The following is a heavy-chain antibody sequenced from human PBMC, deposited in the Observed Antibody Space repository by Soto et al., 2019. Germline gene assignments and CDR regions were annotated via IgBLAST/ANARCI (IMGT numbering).Heavy chain of an antibody. CDR2: IYYSGST. J-gene: IGHJ4*02. Sequence: SETLSLTCTVSGGSISSYDLSWIRQPPGKGLEWIGYIYYSGSTNYNPSLKSRVTISVDTSKNQFSLKLSSVTAADTAVYYCARRVDYVWGSYRYSPYFDYWGQGTLVTVSS. D-gene: IGHD3-16*02. V-gene: IGHV4-59*08. CDR1: GGSISSYD. CDR3: ARRVDYVWGSYRYSPYFDY.